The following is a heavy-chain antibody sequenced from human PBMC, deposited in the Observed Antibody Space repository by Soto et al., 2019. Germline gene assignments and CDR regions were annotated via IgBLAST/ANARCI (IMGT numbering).Heavy chain of an antibody. CDR1: GLIVITNY. D-gene: IGHD3-10*01. V-gene: IGHV3-53*02. Sequence: EVQLVETGGGLIQPGGSLRLSCAASGLIVITNYMNWVRQAPGKGLEWVSVLYSGGSTHYAGSVKGRFIISRDNSKNTLYLQMNSLRAEDTAVYYCARDRPGDEGDAFDIWGHGTLVTVSS. J-gene: IGHJ3*02. CDR2: LYSGGST. CDR3: ARDRPGDEGDAFDI.